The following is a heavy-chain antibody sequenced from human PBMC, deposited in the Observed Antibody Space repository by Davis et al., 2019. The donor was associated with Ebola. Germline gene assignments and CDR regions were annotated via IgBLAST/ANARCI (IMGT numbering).Heavy chain of an antibody. CDR2: ISDNGGST. Sequence: GESLKISCAASGFTFNNYAMHWVRQAPGKGLEYVSAISDNGGSTYYVDSVRGRFTISRDNSKNTLYLQMGSLRVEDMAVYYCARDGGGSPDYWGQGTLVTVSS. V-gene: IGHV3-64*02. J-gene: IGHJ4*02. CDR3: ARDGGGSPDY. CDR1: GFTFNNYA. D-gene: IGHD1-26*01.